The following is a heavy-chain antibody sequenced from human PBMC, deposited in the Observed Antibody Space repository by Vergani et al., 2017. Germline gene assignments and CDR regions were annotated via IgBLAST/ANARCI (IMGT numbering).Heavy chain of an antibody. J-gene: IGHJ5*02. V-gene: IGHV4-59*01. CDR1: GGSISSYY. D-gene: IGHD5-18*01. Sequence: QVQLQESGPGLVKPSETLSLTCTVSGGSISSYYWSWIRQPPGKGLEWIGYIYYSGSTNYNPALKSQVTISVDTSKNQCSLKLSSVTAADTAVYYCARGDTAPVYWFDPWGQGTLVTVSS. CDR3: ARGDTAPVYWFDP. CDR2: IYYSGST.